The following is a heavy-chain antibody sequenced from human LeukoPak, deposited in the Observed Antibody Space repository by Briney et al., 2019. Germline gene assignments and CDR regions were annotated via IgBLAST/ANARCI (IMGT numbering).Heavy chain of an antibody. CDR1: GGSISSYY. D-gene: IGHD6-13*01. CDR3: ARDGRTGYSSSWYYFDY. CDR2: IYTSGST. Sequence: PSETLSLTCTVSGGSISSYYWSWIRQPAGKGLEWIGRIYTSGSTNYNPSLKSRVTMSVDTSKNQFSLKLSSVTAADTAVYYCARDGRTGYSSSWYYFDYWGQGTLVTVSS. V-gene: IGHV4-4*07. J-gene: IGHJ4*02.